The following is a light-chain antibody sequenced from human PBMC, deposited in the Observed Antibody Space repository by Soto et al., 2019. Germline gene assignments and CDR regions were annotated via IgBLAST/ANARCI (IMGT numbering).Light chain of an antibody. CDR1: QSVSSH. Sequence: IVMTRCPATLSLSHGERATLSCRASQSVSSHLAWYQQKPGQAPRLLIYDTSSRATGIPDRFIGSGSGTDFTLTISSLEPEDFAVYYCQQRSSWSLTFGGGTKVDIK. CDR3: QQRSSWSLT. J-gene: IGKJ4*01. CDR2: DTS. V-gene: IGKV3-11*01.